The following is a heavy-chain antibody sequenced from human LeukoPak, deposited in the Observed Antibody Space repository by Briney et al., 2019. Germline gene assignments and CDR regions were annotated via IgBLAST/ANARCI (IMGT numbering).Heavy chain of an antibody. Sequence: GGSLRLFCAASGVTFSSYAMSWVRQAPGRGLEWVSAISGSGGSTYYADSVKGRFTISRDNSKNTVYLQMSSLRAEDTALYYCATIGTGDYRDDSWGQGTLVTVSS. CDR3: ATIGTGDYRDDS. D-gene: IGHD3/OR15-3a*01. J-gene: IGHJ5*01. CDR1: GVTFSSYA. CDR2: ISGSGGST. V-gene: IGHV3-23*01.